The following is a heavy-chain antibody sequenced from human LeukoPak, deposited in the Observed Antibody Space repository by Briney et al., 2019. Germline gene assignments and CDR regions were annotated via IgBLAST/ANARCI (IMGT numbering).Heavy chain of an antibody. D-gene: IGHD2-21*01. CDR1: GFTFSDYY. V-gene: IGHV3-23*01. Sequence: GGSLRLSCAASGFTFSDYYMSWIRQAPGKGLEWVSGISGSGVSTYYADSVKGRFTVSRDNSKNTLYLQMNSLRAEDTAVYYCAKGLYGDTFLNWFDPWGQGTLVTVSS. CDR3: AKGLYGDTFLNWFDP. J-gene: IGHJ5*02. CDR2: ISGSGVST.